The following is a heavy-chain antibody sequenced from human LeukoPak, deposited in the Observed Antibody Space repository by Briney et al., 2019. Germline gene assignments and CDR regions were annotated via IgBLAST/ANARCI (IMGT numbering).Heavy chain of an antibody. CDR1: GGSISSYY. V-gene: IGHV4-59*08. CDR3: ARTAWELLDAFDI. Sequence: SEILSLTCTVSGGSISSYYWSWIRQPPGKGLEWIGYIYYSGSTNYNPSLKSRVTISVDTSKNQFSLKLSSVTAADTAVYYCARTAWELLDAFDIWGQGTMVTVSS. D-gene: IGHD1-26*01. CDR2: IYYSGST. J-gene: IGHJ3*02.